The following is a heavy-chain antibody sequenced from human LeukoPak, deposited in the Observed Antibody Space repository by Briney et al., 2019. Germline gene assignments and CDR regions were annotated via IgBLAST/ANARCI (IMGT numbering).Heavy chain of an antibody. CDR2: ISAYNGNT. V-gene: IGHV1-18*01. J-gene: IGHJ4*02. CDR1: GYTFTSYG. D-gene: IGHD3-3*01. Sequence: ASVKVPCKASGYTFTSYGISWVRQAPGQGLEWMGWISAYNGNTNYAQKLQGRVTMTTDTSTSTAYMELRSLRSDDTAVYYCATAWITIFGVVIDYWGQGTLVTVSS. CDR3: ATAWITIFGVVIDY.